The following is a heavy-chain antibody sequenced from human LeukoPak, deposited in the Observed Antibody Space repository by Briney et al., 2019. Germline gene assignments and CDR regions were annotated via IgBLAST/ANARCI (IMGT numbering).Heavy chain of an antibody. Sequence: GGPLTLSCAASGFTFSSFNMKWVRQAPGEGLEWVSYISSSSSTIYYRDSVKGRFTISRDNAKNSLYLQMSSLRDEDTAVYYCARGSSLDNWGQGALVTVSS. V-gene: IGHV3-48*02. D-gene: IGHD3-16*02. CDR1: GFTFSSFN. J-gene: IGHJ4*02. CDR3: ARGSSLDN. CDR2: ISSSSSTI.